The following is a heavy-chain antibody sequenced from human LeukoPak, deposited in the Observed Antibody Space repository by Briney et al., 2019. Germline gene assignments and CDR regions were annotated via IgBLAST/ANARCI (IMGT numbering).Heavy chain of an antibody. D-gene: IGHD3-10*01. CDR1: GFTFSSYA. J-gene: IGHJ4*02. CDR3: AKSHYYGSGSIDY. V-gene: IGHV3-23*01. CDR2: ISGSGGST. Sequence: GGSLRLSCAASGFTFSSYAMSWVRQAPGKGLEWVSAISGSGGSTYYADSVKGRFTISRDNSKNTLYLEMNSLRAEDTAVFYCAKSHYYGSGSIDYWGQGTLVTVSS.